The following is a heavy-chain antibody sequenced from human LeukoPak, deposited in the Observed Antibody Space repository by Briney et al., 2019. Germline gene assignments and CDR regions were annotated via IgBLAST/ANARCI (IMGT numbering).Heavy chain of an antibody. Sequence: GRSLRLFCAASGFTFDDYAMHWVRQAPGKGLEWVSGISWNSGSIGYADSVKGRFTISRDNAKNSLYLQMNSLRAEDTALYYCAKDSSYSSAHFDYWGQGTLVTVSS. V-gene: IGHV3-9*01. CDR2: ISWNSGSI. D-gene: IGHD6-25*01. J-gene: IGHJ4*02. CDR3: AKDSSYSSAHFDY. CDR1: GFTFDDYA.